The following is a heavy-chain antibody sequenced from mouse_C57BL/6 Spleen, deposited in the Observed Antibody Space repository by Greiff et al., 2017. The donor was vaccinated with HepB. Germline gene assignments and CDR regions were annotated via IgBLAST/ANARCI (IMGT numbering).Heavy chain of an antibody. CDR2: IDPETGGT. CDR3: TLHYSNYGDY. Sequence: QVQLQQSGAELVRPGASVTLSCKASGYTFTDYEMHWVKQTPVHGLEWIGAIDPETGGTAYNQKFKGKAILTADKSSSTAYMELRSLTSEDSAVYYCTLHYSNYGDYWGQGTSVTVSS. CDR1: GYTFTDYE. V-gene: IGHV1-15*01. D-gene: IGHD2-5*01. J-gene: IGHJ4*01.